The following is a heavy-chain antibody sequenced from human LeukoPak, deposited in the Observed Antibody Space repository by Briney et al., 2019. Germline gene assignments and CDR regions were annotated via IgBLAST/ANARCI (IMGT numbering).Heavy chain of an antibody. V-gene: IGHV4-34*01. J-gene: IGHJ4*02. D-gene: IGHD5-18*01. CDR2: IYYSGST. CDR3: ARLRDEGSSYGSLDY. Sequence: PSETLSLTCAFYGGSLSGYYWGWMRQPPGKGLEWIGSIYYSGSTDYNPTLKSRVTISVDTSKKQLSLKLRSVTAADTAVYYCARLRDEGSSYGSLDYWGQGTLVTVSS. CDR1: GGSLSGYY.